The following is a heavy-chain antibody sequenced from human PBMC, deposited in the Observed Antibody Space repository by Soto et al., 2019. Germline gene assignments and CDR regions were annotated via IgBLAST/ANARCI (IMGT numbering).Heavy chain of an antibody. CDR1: GYTFATYA. CDR3: TRVNTIFLTHDYYSHHKDG. J-gene: IGHJ6*02. V-gene: IGHV1-3*04. D-gene: IGHD3-9*01. Sequence: QVQLVQSGAEVKKPGASVKVSCKASGYTFATYAIHWVRQAPGQRLEWMGWINTGNGYTEYSQNFRGRVTITRDTSASTAYMELRSLRSEATSMYYWTRVNTIFLTHDYYSHHKDGWGQGTTVPV. CDR2: INTGNGYT.